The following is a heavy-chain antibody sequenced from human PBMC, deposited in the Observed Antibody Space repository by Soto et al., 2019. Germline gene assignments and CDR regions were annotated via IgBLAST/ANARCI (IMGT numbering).Heavy chain of an antibody. CDR2: IIPIFGTA. CDR1: GGTFSSYA. CDR3: ARGGNRYCSSTSCYMGWFDP. J-gene: IGHJ5*02. V-gene: IGHV1-69*01. D-gene: IGHD2-2*02. Sequence: QVQLVQSGAEVKKPGSSVKVSCKASGGTFSSYAISWVRQAPGQGLEWMGGIIPIFGTANYAQKFQGRVTITADESTSTAYMELSSLRSEETAVYYCARGGNRYCSSTSCYMGWFDPWGQGTLVTVSS.